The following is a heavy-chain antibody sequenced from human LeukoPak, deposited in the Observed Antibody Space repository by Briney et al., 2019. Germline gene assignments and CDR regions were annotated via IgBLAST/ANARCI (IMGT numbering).Heavy chain of an antibody. V-gene: IGHV3-23*01. CDR2: ISGSGGST. CDR3: AKPYYGSGSYYGFNYYAFDY. J-gene: IGHJ4*02. CDR1: GFTFSSYA. D-gene: IGHD3-10*01. Sequence: GGSLRLSCAASGFTFSSYAMSWVRQAPGKGLEWVSIISGSGGSTNYADSVKGRFTISRDNSKNTLYLQMNSLRAEDTAVYYCAKPYYGSGSYYGFNYYAFDYWGQGTLSPSPQ.